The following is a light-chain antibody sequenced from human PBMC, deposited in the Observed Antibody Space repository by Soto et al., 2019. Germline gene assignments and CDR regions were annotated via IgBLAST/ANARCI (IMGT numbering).Light chain of an antibody. Sequence: EIALTQSPGILSLPPGARATLPCRASQTFGGKFLAWYRQKHGQSPKLLIFGTSSRVTGIRDSFSGSGSGTDFSLTINRLEHEDFVVYYCLQYSTSPPTFGQGTTRQI. CDR1: QTFGGKF. V-gene: IGKV3-20*01. CDR2: GTS. J-gene: IGKJ2*01. CDR3: LQYSTSPPT.